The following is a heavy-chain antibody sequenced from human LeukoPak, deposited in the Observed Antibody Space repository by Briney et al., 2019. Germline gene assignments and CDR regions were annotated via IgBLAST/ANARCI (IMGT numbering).Heavy chain of an antibody. V-gene: IGHV3-30*04. CDR2: ISYDGSNK. CDR1: GFTFSSYA. Sequence: GRSLRLSCAASGFTFSSYAMYWVRQAPGKGLEWVAVISYDGSNKYYADSVKGRFTISRDNSKNTLYLQMNSPRAEDTAVYYCARDQGILTGDYYYGMDVWGKGTTVTVSS. CDR3: ARDQGILTGDYYYGMDV. J-gene: IGHJ6*04. D-gene: IGHD3-9*01.